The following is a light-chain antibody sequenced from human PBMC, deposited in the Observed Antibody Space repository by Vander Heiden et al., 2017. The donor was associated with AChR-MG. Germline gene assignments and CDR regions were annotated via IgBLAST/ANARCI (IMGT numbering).Light chain of an antibody. CDR1: SSNIGSNY. Sequence: QSVLPQPPSASGTPGQTVTISCSGSSSNIGSNYVYWYQQLPGTAPKLLIYRNNQRPSGVPDRFSGSKSGTSASLAISGLRSEDEADYYCAAWDDSLSGGVVFGGGTKLTVL. V-gene: IGLV1-47*01. CDR2: RNN. J-gene: IGLJ2*01. CDR3: AAWDDSLSGGVV.